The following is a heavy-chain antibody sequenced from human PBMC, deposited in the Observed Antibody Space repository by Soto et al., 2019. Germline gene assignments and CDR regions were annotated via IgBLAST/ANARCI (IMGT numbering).Heavy chain of an antibody. V-gene: IGHV3-30*18. CDR1: GFTFSSYA. CDR2: ISYEGSTI. D-gene: IGHD5-12*01. Sequence: QVQVVESGGGVVQPGRSLRLSCAASGFTFSSYAMHWVRQAPGKGLEWVAGISYEGSTIYYVDSVKGRFTVSRDNSKNTLYLHMNSLRSEDTAVYSCAKGPWHLAHGHYFDYWGQGTLVTVSS. CDR3: AKGPWHLAHGHYFDY. J-gene: IGHJ4*02.